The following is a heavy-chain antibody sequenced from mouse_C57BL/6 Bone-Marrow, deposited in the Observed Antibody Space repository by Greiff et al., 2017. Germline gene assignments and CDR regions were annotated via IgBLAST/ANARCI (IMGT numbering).Heavy chain of an antibody. CDR2: IDPSDSYT. Sequence: QVQLQQPGAELVMPGASVKLSCKASGYTFTSYWMHWVKQRPGQGLEWIGEIDPSDSYTNYNQKFKGKYTLTVDKSSSTAYMQLSSLTSEDAAVYYCARGVTTVESWFAYWGQGTLVTVSA. V-gene: IGHV1-69*01. D-gene: IGHD1-1*01. J-gene: IGHJ3*01. CDR1: GYTFTSYW. CDR3: ARGVTTVESWFAY.